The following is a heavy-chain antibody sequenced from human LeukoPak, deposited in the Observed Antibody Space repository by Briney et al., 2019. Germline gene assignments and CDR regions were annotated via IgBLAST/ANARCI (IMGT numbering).Heavy chain of an antibody. V-gene: IGHV3-33*01. J-gene: IGHJ4*02. Sequence: GSLRLSCAASGFSFSTYAMHWVGQVPGKGLEWVAIIWDDASNTFYTDSVKGRFTISRDNSKNTEYLQMNNLEGEDTAVYYCAREIFGSGSYPDYWGQGTLVTVSS. CDR2: IWDDASNT. CDR3: AREIFGSGSYPDY. D-gene: IGHD3-10*01. CDR1: GFSFSTYA.